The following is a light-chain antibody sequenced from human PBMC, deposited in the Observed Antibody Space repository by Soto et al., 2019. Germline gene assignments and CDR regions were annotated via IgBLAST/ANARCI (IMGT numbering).Light chain of an antibody. Sequence: QSVLTQPASVSGSPGQSITISCTGTSSDVGTYNLVSWYQHHPGKAPKLMIYEGTKRTSGVSNRFSGSKSGNTASLTISGLQAEDEADYYCCSYAGSTTFLVLFGGGTKLTVL. CDR1: SSDVGTYNL. J-gene: IGLJ2*01. V-gene: IGLV2-23*03. CDR2: EGT. CDR3: CSYAGSTTFLVL.